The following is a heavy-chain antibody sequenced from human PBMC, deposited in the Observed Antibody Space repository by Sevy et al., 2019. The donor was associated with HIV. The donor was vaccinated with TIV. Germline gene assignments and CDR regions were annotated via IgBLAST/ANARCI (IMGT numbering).Heavy chain of an antibody. D-gene: IGHD3-3*01. CDR2: IYYSGST. CDR3: ARGDNDFWSRYSFDY. CDR1: GGSISSSSYY. Sequence: SETLSLTCTVSGGSISSSSYYWGWIRQPPGKGLEWIGSIYYSGSTYYNPSLKSRVTISVDTSNNQFSLKLMSVTAAETAVYYCARGDNDFWSRYSFDYWGQGTLVTVSS. J-gene: IGHJ4*02. V-gene: IGHV4-39*01.